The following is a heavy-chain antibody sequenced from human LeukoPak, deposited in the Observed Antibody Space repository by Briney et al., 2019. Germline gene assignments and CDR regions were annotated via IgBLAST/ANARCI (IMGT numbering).Heavy chain of an antibody. CDR2: INPNSGGT. Sequence: GASVKVSCKASGYTFTGYYMHWVRQAPGQGLEWMGWINPNSGGTNYAQKFQGRVTMTRDTSISTAYMELSRLRSDDTAVYYCAKSRPSNPDYYYYGMDVWGQGTTVTVSS. V-gene: IGHV1-2*02. CDR3: AKSRPSNPDYYYYGMDV. J-gene: IGHJ6*02. CDR1: GYTFTGYY.